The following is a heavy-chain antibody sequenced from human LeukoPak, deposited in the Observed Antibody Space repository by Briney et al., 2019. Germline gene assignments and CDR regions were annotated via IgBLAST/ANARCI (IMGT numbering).Heavy chain of an antibody. D-gene: IGHD5-18*01. CDR2: INHSGST. CDR3: AREVEIQLMEIFDY. J-gene: IGHJ4*02. CDR1: GGSFSGYY. V-gene: IGHV4-34*01. Sequence: SETLSLTCAIYGGSFSGYYWSWIRQPPGKGLEWIGKINHSGSTNYNPSLKSRVTISVDTSKNQFSLKLSSVTAADTAVYYCAREVEIQLMEIFDYWGQGTLVTVSS.